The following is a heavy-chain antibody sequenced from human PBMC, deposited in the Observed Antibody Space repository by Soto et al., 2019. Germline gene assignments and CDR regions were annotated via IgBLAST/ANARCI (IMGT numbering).Heavy chain of an antibody. CDR1: GYTFTSYV. V-gene: IGHV1-18*03. CDR3: ASDGEQLVLYGMDV. D-gene: IGHD6-13*01. Sequence: QVRLVQSGAEVKKPGASVKVSCKASGYTFTSYVITWVRQAPGQGLDGMGWISAYDGNKNYAQKLQGKVTRTTDTSTSTAYMELRSLRYADMAVYYCASDGEQLVLYGMDVWGQGTMVTVSS. CDR2: ISAYDGNK. J-gene: IGHJ6*02.